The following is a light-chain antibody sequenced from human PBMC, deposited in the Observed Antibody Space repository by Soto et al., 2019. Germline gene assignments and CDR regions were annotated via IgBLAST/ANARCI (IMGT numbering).Light chain of an antibody. CDR2: DAS. J-gene: IGKJ5*01. CDR3: QRRSTWPPIT. V-gene: IGKV3-11*01. Sequence: EIVLTQSPATLSLSPGERATLSCRASQSVSSYLAWYQQKPGQAPRLLIYDASNRATGIPARFSGSVSWTDFTLTISSLEPEDCAGYYCQRRSTWPPITFGQGTRLEIK. CDR1: QSVSSY.